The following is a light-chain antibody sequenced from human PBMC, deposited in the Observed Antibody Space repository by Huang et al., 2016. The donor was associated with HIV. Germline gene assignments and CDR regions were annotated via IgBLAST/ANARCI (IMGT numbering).Light chain of an antibody. CDR1: QSISDW. V-gene: IGKV1-5*03. CDR2: KES. J-gene: IGKJ1*01. Sequence: IQMTQSPSTLSAFVGDRVTITCRASQSISDWLAWYQLRPGKAPYLLIYKESNLKNGVSSRFSGGGSGTEFTLTINGLQPDDSATYYCQQYSSYSSWTFGQGTRVEIK. CDR3: QQYSSYSSWT.